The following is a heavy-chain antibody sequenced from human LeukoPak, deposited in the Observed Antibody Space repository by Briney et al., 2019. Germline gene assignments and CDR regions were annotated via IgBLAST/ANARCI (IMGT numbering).Heavy chain of an antibody. Sequence: GGSLRLSCAASGFTFDDYAMHWVRQAPGKGLEWVSGISWNSGSIGYADSVKGRFTISRDNAKNTLYLQMNSLRAEDTAVYYCAKGREGIAARPTDYWGQGTLVTVSS. J-gene: IGHJ4*02. CDR3: AKGREGIAARPTDY. CDR1: GFTFDDYA. D-gene: IGHD6-6*01. V-gene: IGHV3-9*01. CDR2: ISWNSGSI.